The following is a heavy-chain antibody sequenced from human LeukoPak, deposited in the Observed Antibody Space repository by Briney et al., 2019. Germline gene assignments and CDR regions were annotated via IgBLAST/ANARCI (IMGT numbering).Heavy chain of an antibody. CDR2: IKQDGSEK. J-gene: IGHJ4*02. CDR3: AKDLCDSGGDCYQAFDY. V-gene: IGHV3-7*03. Sequence: PGGSLRLSCAASGFTFSSYWMSWVRQAPGKGLGWVANIKQDGSEKYYVDSVKGRFTISRDNSKNTLYLQMNSLRAEDTAVYYCAKDLCDSGGDCYQAFDYWGQGTLVTVSS. CDR1: GFTFSSYW. D-gene: IGHD2-21*02.